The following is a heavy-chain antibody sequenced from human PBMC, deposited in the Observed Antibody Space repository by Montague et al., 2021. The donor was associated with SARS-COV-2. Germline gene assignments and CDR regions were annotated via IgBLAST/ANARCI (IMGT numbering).Heavy chain of an antibody. CDR1: GDSIGTYY. D-gene: IGHD3-22*01. J-gene: IGHJ4*02. CDR2: THYSGRN. CDR3: ARSLDLSGTYYLPY. V-gene: IGHV4-59*01. Sequence: SENLSLTCSVSGDSIGTYYWSWLRQPPGKGLEWIGYTHYSGRNTYSSSFKSRVTISIDTPKNQFSLKLSSVTAADTAVYYCARSLDLSGTYYLPYWGQGTLVTVSS.